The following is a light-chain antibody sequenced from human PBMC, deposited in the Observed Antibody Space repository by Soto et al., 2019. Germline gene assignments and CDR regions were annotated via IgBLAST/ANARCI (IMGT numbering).Light chain of an antibody. CDR1: QSILFTSNNKNY. J-gene: IGKJ2*01. V-gene: IGKV4-1*01. CDR2: WAS. Sequence: DIVMTQSPDSLAVSLGERAANNCKSSQSILFTSNNKNYLAWYQQKPGQPPKLLIYWASTRESGVPDRFSGSGSGTDFTLTISSLQAEDVAVYYCQQYYTTPPYTFGQGTKVEIK. CDR3: QQYYTTPPYT.